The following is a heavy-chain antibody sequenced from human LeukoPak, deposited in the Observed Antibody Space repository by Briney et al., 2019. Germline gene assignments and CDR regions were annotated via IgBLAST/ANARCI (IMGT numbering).Heavy chain of an antibody. D-gene: IGHD6-19*01. CDR3: ARSYSSSRFSAFDM. CDR2: IWHDGSKN. J-gene: IGHJ3*02. Sequence: PGGSLRLSCAASGITFSYFGMHWVRQAPGKGLEWVAVIWHDGSKNYYGDSVKGRFTISRDNSKNTLYLQMNSLRAEDTAVYSCARSYSSSRFSAFDMWGQGTMVTVSS. CDR1: GITFSYFG. V-gene: IGHV3-33*01.